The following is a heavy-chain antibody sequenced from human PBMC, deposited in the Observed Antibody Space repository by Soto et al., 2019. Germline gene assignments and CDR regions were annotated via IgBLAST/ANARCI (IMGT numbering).Heavy chain of an antibody. CDR1: GGSISSGVYY. CDR3: ARVSMRAYCSSTSCYGAFDI. J-gene: IGHJ3*02. D-gene: IGHD2-2*01. Sequence: PSETLSLTCTVSGGSISSGVYYWSWIRQHPGKGLEWIGYIYYSGSTYYNPSLKSRVTISVDTSKNQFSLKLSSVTAADTAVYYCARVSMRAYCSSTSCYGAFDIWGQGTMVTVSS. CDR2: IYYSGST. V-gene: IGHV4-31*03.